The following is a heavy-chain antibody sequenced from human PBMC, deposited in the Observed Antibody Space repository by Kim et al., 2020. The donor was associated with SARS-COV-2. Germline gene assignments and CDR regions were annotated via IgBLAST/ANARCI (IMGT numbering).Heavy chain of an antibody. CDR3: ATPGLQTFYYYYGMDV. V-gene: IGHV1-24*01. J-gene: IGHJ6*02. D-gene: IGHD4-4*01. Sequence: KFQGRVTMTEDTSTDTAYMELSSLRSEDTAVYYCATPGLQTFYYYYGMDVWGQGTTVTVSS.